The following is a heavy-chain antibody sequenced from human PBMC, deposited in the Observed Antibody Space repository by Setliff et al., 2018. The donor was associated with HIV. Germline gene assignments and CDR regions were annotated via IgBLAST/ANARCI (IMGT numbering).Heavy chain of an antibody. CDR1: GYTFTDYF. CDR2: ISPHNGDT. V-gene: IGHV1-2*02. Sequence: ASVKVSCKASGYTFTDYFIHWVRQAPGQGLEWIGWISPHNGDTTIPQRFQGRVTMTTDTSINTAYMELRGLRSDDTAVYYCARQLSNSLESWGQGTLVTVSS. D-gene: IGHD7-27*01. J-gene: IGHJ4*02. CDR3: ARQLSNSLES.